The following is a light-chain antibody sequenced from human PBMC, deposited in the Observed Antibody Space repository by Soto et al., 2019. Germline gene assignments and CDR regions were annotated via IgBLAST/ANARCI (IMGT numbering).Light chain of an antibody. Sequence: EIVMTQSPATLSLSLGERATLSCRASQSVSSSYLAWYQQKPGQAPRLLIYGASSRATGIPDRFSGSGSGTDFTLTISRLEPEDFAVYYCQQYGSSPLTFGGGTKVDNK. J-gene: IGKJ4*01. CDR3: QQYGSSPLT. V-gene: IGKV3-20*01. CDR1: QSVSSSY. CDR2: GAS.